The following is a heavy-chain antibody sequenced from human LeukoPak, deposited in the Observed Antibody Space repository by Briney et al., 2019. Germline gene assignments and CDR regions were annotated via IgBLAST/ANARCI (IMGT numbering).Heavy chain of an antibody. D-gene: IGHD6-13*01. CDR1: GGSISSSSYY. Sequence: SETLSLTCTVSGGSISSSSYYWGWIRQPPGKGLEWIGNIYHTGSTYYNPSLKSRVTISVDTSKNQFSLKLTSVTAADTAVYYCARGHAGHSSSPPDYWGQGTLVTVSS. J-gene: IGHJ4*02. V-gene: IGHV4-39*07. CDR2: IYHTGST. CDR3: ARGHAGHSSSPPDY.